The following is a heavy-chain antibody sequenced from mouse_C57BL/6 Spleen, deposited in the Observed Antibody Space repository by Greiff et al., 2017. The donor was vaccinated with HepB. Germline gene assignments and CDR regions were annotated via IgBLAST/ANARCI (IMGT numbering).Heavy chain of an antibody. J-gene: IGHJ4*01. CDR3: ARWGYYYAMDY. Sequence: VQLQQPGAELVMPGASVKLSCKASGYTFTSYWMHWVKQRPGQGLEWIGEIDPSDSYTNYNQKFKGQSTLTVDKSSSTAYMQLSSLTSEESAVYYCARWGYYYAMDYWGQGTSVTVSS. D-gene: IGHD2-2*01. CDR1: GYTFTSYW. V-gene: IGHV1-69*01. CDR2: IDPSDSYT.